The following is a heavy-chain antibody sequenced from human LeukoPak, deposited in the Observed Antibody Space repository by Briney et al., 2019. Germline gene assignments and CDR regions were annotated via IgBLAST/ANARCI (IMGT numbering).Heavy chain of an antibody. J-gene: IGHJ5*02. V-gene: IGHV1-2*02. CDR1: GGTFTGYY. CDR2: INPNSGGT. Sequence: ASVKVSCKASGGTFTGYYMHWVRQAPGQGLEWMGWINPNSGGTNYAQKFQGRVTMTRDTSISTAYMELSRLRSDDTAVYYCARDQPPYYDFWSGYFWFDPWGQGTLVTVSS. D-gene: IGHD3-3*01. CDR3: ARDQPPYYDFWSGYFWFDP.